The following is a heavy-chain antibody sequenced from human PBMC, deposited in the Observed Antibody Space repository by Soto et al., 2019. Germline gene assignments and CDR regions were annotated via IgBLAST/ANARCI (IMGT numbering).Heavy chain of an antibody. CDR3: ARTNYYDSSGYSNDAFDI. CDR1: GGSISSGCYS. V-gene: IGHV4-30-2*01. D-gene: IGHD3-22*01. CDR2: IYHSGST. J-gene: IGHJ3*02. Sequence: SETLSLTCAVSGGSISSGCYSWSWIRQPPGKGLEWIGYIYHSGSTYYNPSLKSRVTISVDRSKNQFSLKLSSVTAADTAVYYCARTNYYDSSGYSNDAFDIWGQGTMVT.